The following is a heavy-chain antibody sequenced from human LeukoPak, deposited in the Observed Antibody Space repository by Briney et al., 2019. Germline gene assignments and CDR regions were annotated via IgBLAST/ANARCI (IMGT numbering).Heavy chain of an antibody. Sequence: GGSLRLSCAASGFTVSSNYMSWVRQAPGKGLEWVSSITTSSSDVYYADSVRGRFTISRDNAKNSLFLQMNGLRAEDTAVYYCARALTGIPYYFDYWGQGSLVTVSS. J-gene: IGHJ4*02. D-gene: IGHD1-20*01. CDR2: ITTSSSDV. V-gene: IGHV3-21*01. CDR1: GFTVSSNY. CDR3: ARALTGIPYYFDY.